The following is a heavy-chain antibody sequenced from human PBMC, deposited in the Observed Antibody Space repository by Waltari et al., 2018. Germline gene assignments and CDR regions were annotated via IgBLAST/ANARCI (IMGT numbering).Heavy chain of an antibody. CDR1: GGTFSSYA. D-gene: IGHD3-3*01. V-gene: IGHV1-69*05. CDR2: IIPIFGTA. CDR3: ASPSGIYDFWSGYYRFDY. J-gene: IGHJ4*02. Sequence: QVQLVQSGAEVKKPGSSVKVSCKASGGTFSSYAIRWVRQAPGQGLEWMGGIIPIFGTANYAQKFQGRVTITTDESTSTAYMELSSLRSEDTAVYYCASPSGIYDFWSGYYRFDYWGQGTLVTVSS.